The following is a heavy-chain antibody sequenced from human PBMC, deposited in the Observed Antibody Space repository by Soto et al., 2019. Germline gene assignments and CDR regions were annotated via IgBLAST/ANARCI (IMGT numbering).Heavy chain of an antibody. D-gene: IGHD3-16*01. CDR3: ARWGTTGGLDV. J-gene: IGHJ1*01. Sequence: QVQLVESGGGVVQPGTSRRVSCVGSGFTFRSYVIHWVRQAPGKGLEWVALTSYDGSDKYYDDSVRDRFTISRDNSRNTVDLQMDSLRLEDTALYYCARWGTTGGLDVWGQGTLVSV. V-gene: IGHV3-30*19. CDR2: TSYDGSDK. CDR1: GFTFRSYV.